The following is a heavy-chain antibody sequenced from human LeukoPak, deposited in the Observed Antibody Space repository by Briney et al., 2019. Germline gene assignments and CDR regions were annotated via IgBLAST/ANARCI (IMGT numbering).Heavy chain of an antibody. CDR2: IYYSGST. V-gene: IGHV4-31*11. CDR1: GGSFSGYY. D-gene: IGHD3-22*01. J-gene: IGHJ4*02. CDR3: ARNSSGYYIDY. Sequence: SETLSLTCAVYGGSFSGYYWSWIRQYPGKGLEWIGYIYYSGSTYYNPSPKSRVTISVETSKNQFSLKLRSVTAADTAVYYCARNSSGYYIDYWGQGTLVTVSS.